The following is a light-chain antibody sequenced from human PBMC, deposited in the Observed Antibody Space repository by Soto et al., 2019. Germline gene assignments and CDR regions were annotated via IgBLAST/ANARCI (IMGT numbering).Light chain of an antibody. V-gene: IGKV3-11*01. CDR3: QEYLQWPPGM. J-gene: IGKJ1*01. Sequence: EIVLTQSPATLSLSPGERATLSCRASQNVGGYLAWYQQKPDQAPRLLIYDASNRATGIPARFSGSGSGTDFSLTISTLQSEDFAVYYCQEYLQWPPGMFGQGTTVDMK. CDR2: DAS. CDR1: QNVGGY.